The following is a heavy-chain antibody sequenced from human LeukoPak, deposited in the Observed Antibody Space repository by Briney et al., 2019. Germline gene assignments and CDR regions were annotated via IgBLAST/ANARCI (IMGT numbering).Heavy chain of an antibody. CDR3: ARDTRWLLRYFGLIDY. V-gene: IGHV3-11*01. D-gene: IGHD3-9*01. CDR1: GSTFSDYY. J-gene: IGHJ4*02. CDR2: ISSSGSTI. Sequence: GGSLRLSCAASGSTFSDYYMSWIRQAPGKGLEWVSCISSSGSTIYYADSVKGRFTISRDNAKNSLYLRMNSLRAEDTAVHYCARDTRWLLRYFGLIDYWGQGTLVTVSS.